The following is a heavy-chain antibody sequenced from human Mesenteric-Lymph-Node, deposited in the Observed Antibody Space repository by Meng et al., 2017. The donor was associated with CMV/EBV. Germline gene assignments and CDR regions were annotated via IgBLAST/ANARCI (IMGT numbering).Heavy chain of an antibody. CDR1: GYTFTGYY. D-gene: IGHD5-12*01. CDR3: ARGNRWGVATSDYYYGMDV. V-gene: IGHV1-2*02. J-gene: IGHJ6*02. Sequence: ASVKVSCKASGYTFTGYYMHWVRQAPGQGLEWMGWINPNSGGTNYAQKFQGRVTMTRDTSISTAYMELSSLRSEDTAVYYCARGNRWGVATSDYYYGMDVWGQGTTVTVSS. CDR2: INPNSGGT.